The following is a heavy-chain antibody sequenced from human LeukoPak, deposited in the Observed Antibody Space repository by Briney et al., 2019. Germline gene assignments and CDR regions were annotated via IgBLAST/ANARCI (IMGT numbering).Heavy chain of an antibody. CDR2: ISGSGGST. D-gene: IGHD1-26*01. V-gene: IGHV3-23*01. Sequence: GGSLRLSCAASGFTFSSYAMSWVRQAPGKGLEWVSAISGSGGSTYYADSVKGRFTISRDNSKNTLYLQMNSLRAEDTAVYYCAKVPSIVGATNPIFGYWGQGTLVTVSS. CDR1: GFTFSSYA. J-gene: IGHJ4*02. CDR3: AKVPSIVGATNPIFGY.